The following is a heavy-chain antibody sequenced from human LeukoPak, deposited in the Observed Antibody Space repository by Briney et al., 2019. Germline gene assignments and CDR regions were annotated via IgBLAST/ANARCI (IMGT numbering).Heavy chain of an antibody. J-gene: IGHJ4*02. D-gene: IGHD3-22*01. V-gene: IGHV4-59*01. Sequence: PSETLSLTCTVSGDSISSYYWCWIRQPPGKGLEWIGYIYYSGSTNYNPSLKSRVTISVDTSKNQFSLKLSSVTAADTAVYYCVRYYYDSSSYRVDYWGQGALVTVSS. CDR2: IYYSGST. CDR3: VRYYYDSSSYRVDY. CDR1: GDSISSYY.